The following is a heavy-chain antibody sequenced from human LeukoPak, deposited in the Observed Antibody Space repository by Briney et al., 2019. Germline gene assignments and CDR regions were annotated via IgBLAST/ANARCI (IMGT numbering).Heavy chain of an antibody. Sequence: GGSLRLSCAASGFTFDHYAMHWVRQAPGKGLEWVSGISWNSGSIGYADSVKGRFTISRDNAKNSLYLQMNSLRAEDTALYYCAKDSDFWSGQLPLGGAFDIWGQGTMVTVSS. J-gene: IGHJ3*02. CDR1: GFTFDHYA. V-gene: IGHV3-9*01. CDR3: AKDSDFWSGQLPLGGAFDI. D-gene: IGHD3-3*01. CDR2: ISWNSGSI.